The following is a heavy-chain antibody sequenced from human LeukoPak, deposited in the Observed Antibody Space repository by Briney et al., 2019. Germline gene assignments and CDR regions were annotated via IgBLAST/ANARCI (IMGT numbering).Heavy chain of an antibody. Sequence: GASVKVSCKASGYTFTSYDINWVRQATGQALEWMGWMNPNSGNTGYAQKFQGRVTMTRNTSISTAYMELSSLISEDTAVYYCARKGETSNTDYWGKGTLVTVSS. CDR3: ARKGETSNTDY. V-gene: IGHV1-8*01. D-gene: IGHD3-16*01. CDR1: GYTFTSYD. J-gene: IGHJ4*02. CDR2: MNPNSGNT.